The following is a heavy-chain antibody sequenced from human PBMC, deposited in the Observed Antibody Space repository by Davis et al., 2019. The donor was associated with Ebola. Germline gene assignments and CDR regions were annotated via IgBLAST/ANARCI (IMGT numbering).Heavy chain of an antibody. D-gene: IGHD3-10*01. Sequence: GESLKISCAASGFTFSGSAMHWVRQASGKGLEWIGRIRSKANNYATVYAASVKGRFTISRDDSKNTASLQMDSLKTEDTAVYYCMTRGSVTTTGWGQGTLVTVSS. CDR3: MTRGSVTTTG. CDR1: GFTFSGSA. V-gene: IGHV3-73*01. J-gene: IGHJ4*02. CDR2: IRSKANNYAT.